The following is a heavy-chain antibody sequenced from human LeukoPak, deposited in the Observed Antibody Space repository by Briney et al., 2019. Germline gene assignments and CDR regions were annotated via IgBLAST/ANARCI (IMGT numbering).Heavy chain of an antibody. Sequence: GGSLRLSCSASGFTFSSYAMHWVRQAPGKGLEYISAISSNGGTTYYADSVKGRFTISRDNSKNTLYLQMSSLRAEDTALYYCVKGGYSSGWYADYWGQGALVTVSS. D-gene: IGHD6-19*01. CDR3: VKGGYSSGWYADY. V-gene: IGHV3-64D*06. CDR2: ISSNGGTT. J-gene: IGHJ4*02. CDR1: GFTFSSYA.